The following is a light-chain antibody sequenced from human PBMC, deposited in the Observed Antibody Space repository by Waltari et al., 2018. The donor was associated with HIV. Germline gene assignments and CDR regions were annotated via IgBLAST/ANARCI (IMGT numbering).Light chain of an antibody. V-gene: IGKV4-1*01. CDR1: QSVLYNSINKKY. CDR3: QQYHTSPGT. J-gene: IGKJ2*02. CDR2: WAS. Sequence: DILMTQSPDSLAVSLGERATINCKSRQSVLYNSINKKYLAWYQQKPGQPPKLLIYWASTRESGVPDRFSGSGSGTDFTLTISSLQAEDVAVYYCQQYHTSPGTFGQGTKLEIK.